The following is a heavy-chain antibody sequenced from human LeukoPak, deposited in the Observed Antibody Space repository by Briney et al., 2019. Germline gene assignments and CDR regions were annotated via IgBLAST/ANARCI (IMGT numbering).Heavy chain of an antibody. J-gene: IGHJ6*01. CDR2: ISYVGSNK. V-gene: IGHV3-30*18. Sequence: GRSLRLSCAASGFTFTNYGMHWVRQAPGKGLEWVAVISYVGSNKYYADSVKGRFTISRDNSKNTLYLQMNSLRPEDTAVYYCAKDVGYDYGHCYNIDVCGQGTTVTVSS. CDR3: AKDVGYDYGHCYNIDV. D-gene: IGHD5-12*01. CDR1: GFTFTNYG.